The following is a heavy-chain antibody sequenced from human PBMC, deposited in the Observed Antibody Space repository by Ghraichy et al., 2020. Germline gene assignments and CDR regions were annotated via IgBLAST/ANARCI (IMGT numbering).Heavy chain of an antibody. CDR2: IWSGGDNK. D-gene: IGHD1-14*01. V-gene: IGHV3-33*01. CDR1: GFTFSNYG. Sequence: GSLRLSCAASGFTFSNYGFLWVRQAPGKGLEWVATIWSGGDNKYYGDPVKGRFTISRDNSEGTLYLQMNSLRVEDTAIYYCARGGVASGIRGIDIWGQGTMVTVSS. J-gene: IGHJ3*02. CDR3: ARGGVASGIRGIDI.